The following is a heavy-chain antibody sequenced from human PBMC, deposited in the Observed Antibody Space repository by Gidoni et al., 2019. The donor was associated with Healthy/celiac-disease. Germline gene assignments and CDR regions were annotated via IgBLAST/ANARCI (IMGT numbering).Heavy chain of an antibody. CDR2: IDPSDSYT. CDR3: ARQAHVRVTYYYDSSGYYPGGDY. V-gene: IGHV5-10-1*03. D-gene: IGHD3-22*01. Sequence: EVQLVQSGAEVKKPGESLRISCKGSGYSFTIYWISWVRQMPGKGLEWMGRIDPSDSYTNYSPSFQGHVTISADKSISTAYLQWSSLKASDTAMYYCARQAHVRVTYYYDSSGYYPGGDYWGQGTLVTVSS. CDR1: GYSFTIYW. J-gene: IGHJ4*02.